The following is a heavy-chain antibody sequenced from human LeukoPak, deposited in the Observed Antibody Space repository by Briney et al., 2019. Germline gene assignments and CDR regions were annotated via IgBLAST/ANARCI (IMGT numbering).Heavy chain of an antibody. CDR1: GGSISSYY. J-gene: IGHJ4*02. D-gene: IGHD6-19*01. CDR2: IYYSGST. CDR3: AREFDSSGWILFDY. V-gene: IGHV4-59*01. Sequence: SETLSLTCTVSGGSISSYYWSWIRQPPGKGLEWIGYIYYSGSTNYNPSLKSGVTISVDTSKNQFSLKLSSVTAADTAVYYCAREFDSSGWILFDYWGQGTLVTVSS.